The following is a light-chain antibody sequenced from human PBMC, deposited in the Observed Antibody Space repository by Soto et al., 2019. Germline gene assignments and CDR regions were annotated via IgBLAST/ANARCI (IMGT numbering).Light chain of an antibody. Sequence: EIVLTQSPGTLSLSPGERATLSCRASQTVTSDYLAWDQQKPGQAPRLLIYGASDRATGIPDRFSASASGTDFTLTISRLEPQDFAIYYCQKYGASPLTSGGGTWVDIK. J-gene: IGKJ4*01. V-gene: IGKV3-20*01. CDR1: QTVTSDY. CDR2: GAS. CDR3: QKYGASPLT.